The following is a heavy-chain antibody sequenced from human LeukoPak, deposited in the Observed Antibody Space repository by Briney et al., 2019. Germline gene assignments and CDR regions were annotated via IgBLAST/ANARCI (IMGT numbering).Heavy chain of an antibody. CDR3: ARGIYGGNSPLVDY. V-gene: IGHV1-2*02. CDR1: GYTFTAYY. D-gene: IGHD4-23*01. CDR2: INPKSGGA. Sequence: ASVKVSCKASGYTFTAYYMHWVRQAPGQGLEWMGWINPKSGGANYPQKFQGRVTMTRDTSISTAYMELSRLRSDDTAVYYCARGIYGGNSPLVDYWGQGTLVTVSS. J-gene: IGHJ4*02.